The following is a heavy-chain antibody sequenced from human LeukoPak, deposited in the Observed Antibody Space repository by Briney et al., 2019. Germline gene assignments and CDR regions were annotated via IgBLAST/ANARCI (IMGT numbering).Heavy chain of an antibody. D-gene: IGHD3-22*01. CDR3: ASVGYYYDSSGYRF. CDR1: GYTFTGYY. CDR2: INPNSGGT. V-gene: IGHV1-2*06. J-gene: IGHJ4*02. Sequence: ASVKVSCKASGYTFTGYYMHWVRQAPGQGLEWMGRINPNSGGTNYAQKFQGRVTMTRDTSISTAYMELSRLRSDDTAVYYFASVGYYYDSSGYRFWRQGPLVTASS.